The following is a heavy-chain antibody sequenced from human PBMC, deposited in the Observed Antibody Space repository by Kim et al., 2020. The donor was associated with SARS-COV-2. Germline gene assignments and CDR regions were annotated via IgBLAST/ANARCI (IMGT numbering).Heavy chain of an antibody. CDR2: ISYDGSNK. CDR3: ARSPIDLQRWLQFGYFDY. D-gene: IGHD5-12*01. Sequence: GALRLSCAASGFTFSSYAMHWVRQAPGKGLEWVAVISYDGSNKYYADSVKGRFTISRDNSKNTLYLQMNSLRAEDTAVYYCARSPIDLQRWLQFGYFDYWGQGTLVTVSS. J-gene: IGHJ4*02. V-gene: IGHV3-30*04. CDR1: GFTFSSYA.